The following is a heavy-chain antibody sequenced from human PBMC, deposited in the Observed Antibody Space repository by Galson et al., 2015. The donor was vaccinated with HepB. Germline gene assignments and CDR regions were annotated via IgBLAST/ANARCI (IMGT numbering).Heavy chain of an antibody. D-gene: IGHD6-19*01. CDR2: IKHDGSQK. V-gene: IGHV3-7*03. J-gene: IGHJ4*02. CDR3: ASLYSSGWYRGY. Sequence: SLRLSCAASGFTFSTFWMSWVRQAPGKGLEWVANIKHDGSQKYYVDSVKGRFTISRDNAKNSLYLQMNSLRAEDTAVYYCASLYSSGWYRGYWGQGTLVTVSS. CDR1: GFTFSTFW.